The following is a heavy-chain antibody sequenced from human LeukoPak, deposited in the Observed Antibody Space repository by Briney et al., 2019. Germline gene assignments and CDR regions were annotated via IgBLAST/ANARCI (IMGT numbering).Heavy chain of an antibody. CDR3: ATRPTVGGTTPTFDH. J-gene: IGHJ4*02. CDR1: GFTFSSYW. CDR2: ISGTGGST. D-gene: IGHD1-26*01. V-gene: IGHV3-23*01. Sequence: GGSLRLSCAASGFTFSSYWMHWVRQAPGRGLEWVSAISGTGGSTYYADSVKGRFTISRDNAKNALYLQMNTLRAEDTAIYSCATRPTVGGTTPTFDHWGQGTPVTVSS.